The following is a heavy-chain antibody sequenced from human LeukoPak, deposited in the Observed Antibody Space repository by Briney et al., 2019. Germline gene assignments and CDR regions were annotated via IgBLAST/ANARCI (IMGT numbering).Heavy chain of an antibody. CDR1: GGSFSGYY. D-gene: IGHD3-22*01. Sequence: TSETLSLTCAVYGGSFSGYYWSWIRQPPGKGLEWIGEINHSGSTNYNPSLKSRVTISVDTSKNQFSLKLSSVTAADTAVYYCARKRRYDSSGYYPFDYWGQGTLVTVSS. V-gene: IGHV4-34*01. J-gene: IGHJ4*02. CDR3: ARKRRYDSSGYYPFDY. CDR2: INHSGST.